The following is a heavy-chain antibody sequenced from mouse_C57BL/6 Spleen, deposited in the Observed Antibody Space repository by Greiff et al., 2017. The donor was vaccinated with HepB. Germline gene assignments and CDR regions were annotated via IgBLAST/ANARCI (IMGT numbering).Heavy chain of an antibody. J-gene: IGHJ3*01. CDR1: GYTFTSYW. Sequence: VQLQQPGAELVRPGTSVKLSCKASGYTFTSYWMHWVKQRPGQGLEWIGVIDPSDSYTNYNQKFKGKATLTVDTSSSTAYMQLSSLTSEDSAVYYCARSGYDDGFAYWGQGTLVTVSA. D-gene: IGHD2-2*01. CDR3: ARSGYDDGFAY. V-gene: IGHV1-59*01. CDR2: IDPSDSYT.